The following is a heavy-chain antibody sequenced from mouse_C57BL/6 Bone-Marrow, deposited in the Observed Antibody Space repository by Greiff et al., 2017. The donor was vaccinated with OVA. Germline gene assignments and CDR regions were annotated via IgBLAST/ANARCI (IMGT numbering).Heavy chain of an antibody. Sequence: EVQGVESGGGLVKPGGSLKLSCAASGFTFSDYGMHWVRQAPEKGLEWVAYISSGSSTNYYADTVKGRFTISRDNAKNTLFLQMTSLRSEDTAMYYCASGRLLTLFAYWGQGTLVTVSA. J-gene: IGHJ3*01. CDR1: GFTFSDYG. D-gene: IGHD3-1*01. CDR3: ASGRLLTLFAY. V-gene: IGHV5-17*01. CDR2: ISSGSSTN.